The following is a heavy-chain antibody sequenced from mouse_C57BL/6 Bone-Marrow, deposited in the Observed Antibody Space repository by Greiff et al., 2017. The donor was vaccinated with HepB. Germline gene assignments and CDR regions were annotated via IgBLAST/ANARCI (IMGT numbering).Heavy chain of an antibody. CDR2: IYPVSGDT. D-gene: IGHD2-3*01. V-gene: IGHV1-11*01. CDR1: GYTFTDHI. Sequence: QVQLQQSGAELASPGASVTLSCKASGYTFTDHIMNWVKKRPGQGLEWIGRIYPVSGDTNYNQKFKGKATLTVDKSSSTAYMKLHSLTSEDSAVYFCAREGWLLRIDDWGQGTTLTVSS. CDR3: AREGWLLRIDD. J-gene: IGHJ2*01.